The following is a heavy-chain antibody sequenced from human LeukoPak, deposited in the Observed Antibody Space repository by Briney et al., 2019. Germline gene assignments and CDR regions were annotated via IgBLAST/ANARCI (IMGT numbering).Heavy chain of an antibody. CDR2: IDSSSSYI. CDR3: ARDPLGLRIPMDV. D-gene: IGHD1-26*01. CDR1: GFTFSTYS. Sequence: GGSLRPSCAASGFTFSTYSINWVRQAPGKGLEWVSSIDSSSSYIYYADSVKGRFTISRDNAKNSLYLQMNSLRAEDTAVYYCARDPLGLRIPMDVWGKGTTVTVSS. J-gene: IGHJ6*03. V-gene: IGHV3-21*01.